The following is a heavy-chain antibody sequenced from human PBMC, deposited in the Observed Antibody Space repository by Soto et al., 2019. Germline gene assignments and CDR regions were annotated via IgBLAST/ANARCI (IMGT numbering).Heavy chain of an antibody. D-gene: IGHD2-2*01. Sequence: QVQLVQSGAEVKKPGSSVKVSCKASGGTFSSYAISWVRQAPGQGLEWMGGIIPIFGTANYAQKFQGRVMITADESTSTAYMELSSLRSEDTAVYYCARDIVVVPAAIGWFDPWGQGTLVTVSS. V-gene: IGHV1-69*01. CDR2: IIPIFGTA. CDR1: GGTFSSYA. CDR3: ARDIVVVPAAIGWFDP. J-gene: IGHJ5*02.